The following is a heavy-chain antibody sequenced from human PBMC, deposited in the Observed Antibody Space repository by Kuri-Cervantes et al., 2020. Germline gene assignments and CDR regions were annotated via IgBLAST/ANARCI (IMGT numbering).Heavy chain of an antibody. D-gene: IGHD6-13*01. CDR1: GGTFSSYA. J-gene: IGHJ6*02. CDR2: IIPIFGTA. V-gene: IGHV1-69*05. Sequence: SVKVSCKASGGTFSSYAISWVRQAPGQGLEWMGGIIPIFGTANYAQKFQGRVTMTRDTSTSTVYMELSSLRSEDTAVYYCARGYSSSWYGSRRALEYYYYGMDVWGQGTTVTVSS. CDR3: ARGYSSSWYGSRRALEYYYYGMDV.